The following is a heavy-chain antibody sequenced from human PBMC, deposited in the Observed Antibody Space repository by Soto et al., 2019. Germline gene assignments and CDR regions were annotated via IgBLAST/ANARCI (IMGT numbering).Heavy chain of an antibody. CDR1: GGTFSSYA. D-gene: IGHD6-13*01. Sequence: SVKVSCKASGGTFSSYAISWVRQAPGQGLEWMGGIIPIFGTANYAQKFQGRVTITADESTSTAYMELSSLRSEDTAVYYCARDLPYSSSWYSSYYYGVDVWGQGTTVTVSS. CDR3: ARDLPYSSSWYSSYYYGVDV. CDR2: IIPIFGTA. V-gene: IGHV1-69*13. J-gene: IGHJ6*02.